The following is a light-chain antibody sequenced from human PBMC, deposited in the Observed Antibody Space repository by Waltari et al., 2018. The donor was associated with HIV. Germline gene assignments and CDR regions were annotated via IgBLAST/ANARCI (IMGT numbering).Light chain of an antibody. Sequence: QSALTQPASVSGSPGQSISISCTGTSSAVGFYNYVPWYQQHPGKAPKFMIYGVSKGPSGVSNRFSGSKSGNTASLTISGLQAEDEADYYCSSYTSSSTWVFGGGTKLTVL. CDR1: SSAVGFYNY. V-gene: IGLV2-14*01. CDR2: GVS. CDR3: SSYTSSSTWV. J-gene: IGLJ3*02.